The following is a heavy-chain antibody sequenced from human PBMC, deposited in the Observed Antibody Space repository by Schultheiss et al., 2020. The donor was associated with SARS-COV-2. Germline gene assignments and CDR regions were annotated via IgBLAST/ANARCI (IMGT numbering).Heavy chain of an antibody. D-gene: IGHD3-10*01. CDR2: ISYDGSNK. Sequence: GGSLRLSCAASGFTFSSYGMHWVRQAPGKGLEWVAVISYDGSNKYYADSVKGRFTISRDNSKNTLYLQMNSLRAEDTAVYYCAKGPRTMVRGVNDYYYYGMDVWGQGTTVTVSS. CDR3: AKGPRTMVRGVNDYYYYGMDV. V-gene: IGHV3-30*18. CDR1: GFTFSSYG. J-gene: IGHJ6*02.